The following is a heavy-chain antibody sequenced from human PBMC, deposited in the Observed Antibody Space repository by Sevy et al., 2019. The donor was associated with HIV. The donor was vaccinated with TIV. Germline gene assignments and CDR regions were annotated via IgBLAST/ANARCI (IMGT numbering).Heavy chain of an antibody. J-gene: IGHJ3*02. CDR1: GGSFSGYY. CDR2: INHSGST. V-gene: IGHV4-34*01. Sequence: SETLSLTCAVYGGSFSGYYWSWIRQPPGKGLEWIGEINHSGSTNYNPSLKSRVTISVDTSKNQFSLKLSSVTAADTAVYYCARVHIAVDDIWGQGTMVTVSS. CDR3: ARVHIAVDDI. D-gene: IGHD6-19*01.